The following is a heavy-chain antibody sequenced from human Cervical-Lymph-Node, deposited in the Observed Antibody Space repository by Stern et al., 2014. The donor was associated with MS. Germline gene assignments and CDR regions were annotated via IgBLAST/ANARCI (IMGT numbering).Heavy chain of an antibody. CDR3: ARDSYGGSSGSCYDY. D-gene: IGHD4-23*01. CDR1: GFTFSSSW. CDR2: IKPDGSAK. Sequence: EEQLVEYGGGLVQPGGSLRLSCVASGFTFSSSWMSWVRQAPGRGLAWVGNIKPDGSAKYYVDSVKGRLTISRDNAKNSLYLEMDSLRSDDTAVYYCARDSYGGSSGSCYDYWSQGALVTV. V-gene: IGHV3-7*01. J-gene: IGHJ4*02.